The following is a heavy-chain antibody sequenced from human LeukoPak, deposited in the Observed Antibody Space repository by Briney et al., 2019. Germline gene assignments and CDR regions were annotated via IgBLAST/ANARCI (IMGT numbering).Heavy chain of an antibody. CDR2: ISSSSYI. CDR3: ARSPGYSSGWSGDY. J-gene: IGHJ4*02. D-gene: IGHD6-19*01. V-gene: IGHV3-21*01. Sequence: GGSLRLSCAASGFTFSSYSMNWVRQAPGKGLEWVSSISSSSYIYYADSVKGRFTISRDNAKNSLYLQMNSLRAEDTAVYYCARSPGYSSGWSGDYWGQGTLVTVSS. CDR1: GFTFSSYS.